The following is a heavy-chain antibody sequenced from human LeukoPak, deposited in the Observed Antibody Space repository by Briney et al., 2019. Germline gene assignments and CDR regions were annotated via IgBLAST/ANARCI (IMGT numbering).Heavy chain of an antibody. CDR2: ISSSSSYI. CDR3: ARLAVAGVLYFDN. V-gene: IGHV3-21*01. Sequence: PGGSLRLSCAASGFTFSSYSMNWVRQAPGKGLEWVSSISSSSSYIYYADSVKGRFTISRDNAKNSLYLQMNSLRAEDTAVYYCARLAVAGVLYFDNWGQGTLVTVSS. D-gene: IGHD6-19*01. J-gene: IGHJ4*02. CDR1: GFTFSSYS.